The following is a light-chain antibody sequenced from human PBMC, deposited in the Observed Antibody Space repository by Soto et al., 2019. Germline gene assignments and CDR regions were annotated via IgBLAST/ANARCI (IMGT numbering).Light chain of an antibody. Sequence: NFMLTQPHSVSESPGKTVTISCTRSSGSIASSYVQWYQLRPGSYPTTVIYEDDQRTAGVPDRFSGSVDTTSNSASLTISGLQIEDEADSFCQSYDTSLLIFGGGTKVTVL. CDR2: EDD. J-gene: IGLJ2*01. CDR1: SGSIASSY. CDR3: QSYDTSLLI. V-gene: IGLV6-57*01.